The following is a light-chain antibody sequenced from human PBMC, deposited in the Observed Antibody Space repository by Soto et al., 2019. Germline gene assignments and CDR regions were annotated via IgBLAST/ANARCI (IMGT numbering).Light chain of an antibody. J-gene: IGKJ2*01. V-gene: IGKV3-15*01. CDR1: QSVGSN. Sequence: EIVMTQSPATLSVSPGERASLSCRASQSVGSNLVWYQQTAGQAPRLLIYGASTRATGVPARFSGSGSGTEFTLTISSLQSEDFVVYSWQEYTNSPYTFGQGTKLEIK. CDR2: GAS. CDR3: QEYTNSPYT.